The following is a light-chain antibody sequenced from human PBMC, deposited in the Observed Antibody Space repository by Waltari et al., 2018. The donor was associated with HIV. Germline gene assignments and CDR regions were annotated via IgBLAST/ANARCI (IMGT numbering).Light chain of an antibody. CDR1: QSLGSN. V-gene: IGKV3-15*01. CDR2: GAS. J-gene: IGKJ2*01. CDR3: QQYNKWPMYT. Sequence: EIRMTQSPATLSVAPGESVPLSCRASQSLGSNLAWYQQKPGQAPRLLIYGASTRATGVPARFSGSGSGTQFSLTVSSLQSEDFAIYYCQQYNKWPMYTFGQGTKLEMK.